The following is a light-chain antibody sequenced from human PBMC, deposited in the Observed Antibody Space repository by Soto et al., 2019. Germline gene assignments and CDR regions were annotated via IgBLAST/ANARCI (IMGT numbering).Light chain of an antibody. Sequence: QSVLTQPYSASGTPGQRVTIYCSGSSSNIGSHTLNWYQQLPGSAPSLLIYSDNQRPSGVPDRFSGSTSGTSASLAISGLQSEDEAEYYCAAWDDTLNAVVFGGGTKLTVL. V-gene: IGLV1-44*01. CDR2: SDN. CDR1: SSNIGSHT. CDR3: AAWDDTLNAVV. J-gene: IGLJ2*01.